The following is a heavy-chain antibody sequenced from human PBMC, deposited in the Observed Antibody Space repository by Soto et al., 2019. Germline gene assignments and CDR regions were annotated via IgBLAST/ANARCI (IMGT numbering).Heavy chain of an antibody. V-gene: IGHV3-23*01. Sequence: EVQLLESGGGLVQPGGSLRLSCAASGFTFSNYAVTWVRQAPGKGLEWVSTISGSGGSTYYADSVKGRFTISRDKSKNTLYLQMNSLRAEDTAVYYCAKDQGRSWYEIDYWGQGTLVTVSS. D-gene: IGHD6-13*01. CDR3: AKDQGRSWYEIDY. CDR1: GFTFSNYA. J-gene: IGHJ4*02. CDR2: ISGSGGST.